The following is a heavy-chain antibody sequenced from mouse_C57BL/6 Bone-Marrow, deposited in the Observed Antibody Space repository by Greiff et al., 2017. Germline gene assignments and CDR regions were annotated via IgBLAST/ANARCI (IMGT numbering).Heavy chain of an antibody. D-gene: IGHD2-3*01. CDR3: ARYEGDGYYGFAY. J-gene: IGHJ3*01. Sequence: EVQLVESGGGLVQPGGSLSLSCAASGFTFTDYYMSWVRQPPGKALEWLGFIRNKANGYTTEYSASVKGRFTISRDNSQSILYLQMKALGAEGRATYYCARYEGDGYYGFAYWGQGTLVTVSA. V-gene: IGHV7-3*01. CDR2: IRNKANGYTT. CDR1: GFTFTDYY.